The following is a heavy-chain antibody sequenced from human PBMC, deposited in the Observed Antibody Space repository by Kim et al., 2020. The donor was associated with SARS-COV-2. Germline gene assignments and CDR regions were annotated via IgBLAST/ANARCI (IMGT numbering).Heavy chain of an antibody. CDR3: ARVRNVAVAGLDY. V-gene: IGHV1-3*01. Sequence: YSQKFQGRVNSTRDTSASKAYMELSSLRSEDTAVYYCARVRNVAVAGLDYWGQGTLVTVSS. D-gene: IGHD6-19*01. J-gene: IGHJ4*02.